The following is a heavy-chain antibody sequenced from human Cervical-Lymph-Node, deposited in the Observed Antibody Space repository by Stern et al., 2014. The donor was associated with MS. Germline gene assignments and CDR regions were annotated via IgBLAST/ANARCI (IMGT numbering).Heavy chain of an antibody. J-gene: IGHJ4*02. Sequence: VQLEESGPGLVKPSETLSLTCTVSGGSISSYYWSWIRQPPGKGLEWIGYIYYSGSTNYNPSLKSRVTISVDTSKNQFSLKLSSVTAADTAVYYCARVGSSAARTFDYWGQGTLVTVSS. CDR3: ARVGSSAARTFDY. CDR1: GGSISSYY. CDR2: IYYSGST. D-gene: IGHD1/OR15-1a*01. V-gene: IGHV4-59*01.